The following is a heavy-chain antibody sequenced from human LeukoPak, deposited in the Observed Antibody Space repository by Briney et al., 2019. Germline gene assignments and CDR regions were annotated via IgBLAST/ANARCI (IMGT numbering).Heavy chain of an antibody. CDR3: AKSYWGRAFDI. Sequence: QSGGSLRLSCAASGFSLTTYAMGWVRQAPGKGLEWVSVISDRGDSTYYADSVKGRFTISRDSSKNTLYLQMNSLRAEDTAVYYCAKSYWGRAFDIWGQGTMVTVSS. CDR2: ISDRGDST. CDR1: GFSLTTYA. J-gene: IGHJ3*02. V-gene: IGHV3-23*01. D-gene: IGHD2-8*02.